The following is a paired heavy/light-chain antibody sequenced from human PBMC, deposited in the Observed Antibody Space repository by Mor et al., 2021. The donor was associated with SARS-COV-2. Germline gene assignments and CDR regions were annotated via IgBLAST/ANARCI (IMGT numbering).Heavy chain of an antibody. D-gene: IGHD2-21*02. Sequence: QVQLMESGGGVVQPGRSLRLSCAASGLTFNTYAMHWVRQAPGKGLEWVTFISYDGINKYYADSVKGRFTISRDNSKNTLYLQMNSLRAEDTAVYYCARAPQPSRDKTYYFDYWGQGTLVTVSS. CDR1: GLTFNTYA. J-gene: IGHJ4*02. CDR3: ARAPQPSRDKTYYFDY. V-gene: IGHV3-30-3*01. CDR2: ISYDGINK.
Light chain of an antibody. CDR1: QSVLYSSNNKNY. J-gene: IGKJ4*01. V-gene: IGKV4-1*01. CDR3: QQYYSAPLT. Sequence: DIVMTQSPDSLAVSLGERATINCKSSQSVLYSSNNKNYLAWYQQKPGQPPKLLIYWASTRESGVPDRFSGSGSGTDFTLTISSLQAEDVAVYYCQQYYSAPLTFGGGTKVEIK. CDR2: WAS.